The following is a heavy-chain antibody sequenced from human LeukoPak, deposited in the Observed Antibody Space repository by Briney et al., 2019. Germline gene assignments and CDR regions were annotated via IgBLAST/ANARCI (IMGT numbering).Heavy chain of an antibody. CDR2: ISGSGGST. D-gene: IGHD3-22*01. V-gene: IGHV3-23*01. CDR1: GFTFSSYA. CDR3: AKSVVVVIPIPYFGY. Sequence: GGSLRLSCAASGFTFSSYAMSWVHQAPGEGLEWVSAISGSGGSTYYADSVKGRFTISRDNSKNTLYLQMNSLRAEDTAVYYCAKSVVVVIPIPYFGYWGQGTLVTVSS. J-gene: IGHJ4*02.